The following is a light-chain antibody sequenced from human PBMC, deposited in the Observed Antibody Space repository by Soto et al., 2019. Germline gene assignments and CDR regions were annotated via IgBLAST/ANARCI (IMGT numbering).Light chain of an antibody. CDR2: LGS. J-gene: IGKJ4*01. CDR3: MQALQTPLT. Sequence: DIVMTQSPLSLPVTPGEPASISCRSSQSLLHSDGYNYLDWFVQRPGQSPQLLIYLGSSRASGVPDRFSGSGSGTDFTLKISRVEAEDVGLYYCMQALQTPLTFGGGTKVDIK. CDR1: QSLLHSDGYNY. V-gene: IGKV2-28*01.